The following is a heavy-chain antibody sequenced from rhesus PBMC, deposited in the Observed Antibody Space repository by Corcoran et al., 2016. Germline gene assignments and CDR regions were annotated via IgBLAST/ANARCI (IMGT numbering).Heavy chain of an antibody. CDR2: AKKQSKWYK. D-gene: IGHD6-31*01. V-gene: IGHV6-1*01. CDR1: GDSVSSNSAT. CDR3: ARAGSGWLKFDY. J-gene: IGHJ4*01. Sequence: QVQLQESGPGLVKPSQTLSLTCAISGDSVSSNSATWNWIRQSPSRGLEWHGKAKKQSKWYKRKTQSVENRKNIKPDTSKNQFSLQLNAGTPEDMAVYYGARAGSGWLKFDYWGQGVLVTVSS.